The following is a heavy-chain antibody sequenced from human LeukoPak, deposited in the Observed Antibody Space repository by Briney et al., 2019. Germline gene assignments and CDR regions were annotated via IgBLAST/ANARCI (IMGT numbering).Heavy chain of an antibody. CDR1: GYSFTSYW. J-gene: IGHJ4*02. D-gene: IGHD1-26*01. CDR2: IYPGDSDT. Sequence: GESLKISCKGSGYSFTSYWIGWVRQMPGKGLEWMGIIYPGDSDTRYSPSFQGQVTISADKSISTAYLQWSSLKASDTAMYYCAIIALQGAGGYYFDYWGQGTLVTVSS. CDR3: AIIALQGAGGYYFDY. V-gene: IGHV5-51*01.